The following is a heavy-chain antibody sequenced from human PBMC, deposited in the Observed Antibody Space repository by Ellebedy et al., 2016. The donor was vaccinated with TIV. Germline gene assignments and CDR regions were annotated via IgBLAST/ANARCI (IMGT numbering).Heavy chain of an antibody. CDR2: IIPIFGTA. V-gene: IGHV1-69*13. CDR3: ARVPQKNSRGWSRFDY. CDR1: GGTFSSYA. J-gene: IGHJ4*02. D-gene: IGHD6-19*01. Sequence: AASVKVSCKASGGTFSSYAISWVRQAPGQGLEWMGGIIPIFGTANYAQKFQGRVTITADESTSTAYMELSSLRSEDTAVYYCARVPQKNSRGWSRFDYWGQGTLVTVS.